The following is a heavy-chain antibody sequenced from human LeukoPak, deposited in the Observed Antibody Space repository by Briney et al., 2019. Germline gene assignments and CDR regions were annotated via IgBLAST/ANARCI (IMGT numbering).Heavy chain of an antibody. J-gene: IGHJ4*02. CDR2: IWYDGSNK. D-gene: IGHD5-18*01. V-gene: IGHV3-33*01. CDR3: ARDRSAVTAMADLDY. Sequence: GGSLRLSCAASGFTFSSYGMHWVRQAPGKGLEWVAVIWYDGSNKYYADSVKGRFTISRDNSKNTLYLQMNSLRAEDTAVYYCARDRSAVTAMADLDYWGQGTLVTVSS. CDR1: GFTFSSYG.